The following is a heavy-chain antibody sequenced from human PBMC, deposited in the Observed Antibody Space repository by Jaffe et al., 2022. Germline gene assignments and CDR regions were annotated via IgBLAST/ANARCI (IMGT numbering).Heavy chain of an antibody. CDR2: IYYSGST. J-gene: IGHJ3*02. Sequence: QVQLQESGPGLVKPSETLSLTCTVSGGSISSYYWSWIRQPPGKGLEWIGYIYYSGSTNYNPSLKSRVTISVDTSKNQFSLKLSSVTAADTAVYYCARAYYGDPSFGAFDIWGQGTMVTVSS. CDR1: GGSISSYY. CDR3: ARAYYGDPSFGAFDI. D-gene: IGHD4-17*01. V-gene: IGHV4-59*01.